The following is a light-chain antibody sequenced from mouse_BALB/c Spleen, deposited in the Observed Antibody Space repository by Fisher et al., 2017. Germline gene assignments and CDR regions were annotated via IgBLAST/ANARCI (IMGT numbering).Light chain of an antibody. J-gene: IGKJ1*01. CDR1: QSLLYSNGKTY. CDR2: LVS. Sequence: VLTQTPLTLSVTIGQPASISCKSSQSLLYSNGKTYLNWLLQRPGQSPKRLIYLVSKLDSGVPDRFTGSGSGTDFTLKISRVEAEDLGVYFCSQSTHVPPWTFGGGTKLEIK. CDR3: SQSTHVPPWT. V-gene: IGKV1-133*01.